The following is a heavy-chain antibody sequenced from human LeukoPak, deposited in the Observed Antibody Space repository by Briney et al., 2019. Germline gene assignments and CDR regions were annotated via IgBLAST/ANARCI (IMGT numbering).Heavy chain of an antibody. CDR2: ISAYNGNT. D-gene: IGHD3-3*01. CDR1: GYTFTSYG. V-gene: IGHV1-18*01. J-gene: IGHJ5*02. Sequence: VASVKVSCKASGYTFTSYGISWVRQAPGQGLEWMGWISAYNGNTNYAQKLQGRVTMTTDTSTSTAYMELRSLRSDDTAVYYCAREIGDFWSGYGRFGQINWFDPWGQGTLVTVSS. CDR3: AREIGDFWSGYGRFGQINWFDP.